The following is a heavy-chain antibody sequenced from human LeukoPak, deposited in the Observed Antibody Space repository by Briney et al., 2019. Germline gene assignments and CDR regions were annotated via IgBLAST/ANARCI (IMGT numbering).Heavy chain of an antibody. CDR3: TRESLAQHHMDV. CDR2: IYYSGSA. Sequence: SETLSLTCTVSGGSISSYYWSWIRQPPGKGPQWMGGIYYSGSANYNPSLKSRVTISVDTSKNQFSLMLSSVTAADTAVHYCTRESLAQHHMDVWGKGPTVSISS. V-gene: IGHV4-59*12. J-gene: IGHJ6*03. CDR1: GGSISSYY.